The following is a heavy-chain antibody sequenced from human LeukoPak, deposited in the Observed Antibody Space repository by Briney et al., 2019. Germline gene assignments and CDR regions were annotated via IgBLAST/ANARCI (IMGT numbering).Heavy chain of an antibody. CDR2: IKLDGSEK. J-gene: IGHJ4*02. CDR1: GFTFGKYW. Sequence: PGGSLRLSCVASGFTFGKYWMSWVRQAPGKGLEWVANIKLDGSEKNCVDSVKGRFTISRDNTKNSLYLQMNSLRAEDTAVFYCARDQYDTWSRRGNFDSWGQGTLVIVSS. V-gene: IGHV3-7*03. CDR3: ARDQYDTWSRRGNFDS. D-gene: IGHD3-3*01.